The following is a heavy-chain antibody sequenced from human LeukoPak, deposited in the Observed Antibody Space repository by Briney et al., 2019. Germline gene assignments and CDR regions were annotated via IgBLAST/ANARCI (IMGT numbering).Heavy chain of an antibody. Sequence: PGGSLRLSCLGSGFRFGSDWMHWVRQAPGKGLEWVSVIYSGGSTYYADSVKGRFTISRDNSKNTLYLQMNSLRAEDTAVYYCARNSWHVRVWGQGTLVTVSS. CDR3: ARNSWHVRV. D-gene: IGHD2-15*01. CDR2: IYSGGST. V-gene: IGHV3-66*01. J-gene: IGHJ4*02. CDR1: GFRFGSDW.